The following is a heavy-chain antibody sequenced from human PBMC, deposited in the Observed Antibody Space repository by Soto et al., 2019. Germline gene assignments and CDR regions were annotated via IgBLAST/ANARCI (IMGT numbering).Heavy chain of an antibody. CDR3: ARDPFDCSSTSCYSSTEYGMDV. V-gene: IGHV4-31*03. CDR2: IYYSGST. Sequence: PSETLSLTCTVSGGSISSGGYYWSWIRQHPGKGLEWIGYIYYSGSTYYNPSLKSRVTISVDTSKNQFSLKLSSVTAADTAVYYCARDPFDCSSTSCYSSTEYGMDVWGQGTTVTVSS. J-gene: IGHJ6*02. D-gene: IGHD2-2*02. CDR1: GGSISSGGYY.